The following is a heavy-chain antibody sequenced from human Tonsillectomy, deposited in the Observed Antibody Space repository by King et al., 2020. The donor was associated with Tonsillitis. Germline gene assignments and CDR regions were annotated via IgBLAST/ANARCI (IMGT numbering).Heavy chain of an antibody. CDR2: ISGSGLSS. CDR1: GFTFSTYA. V-gene: IGHV3-23*04. CDR3: AKLSGGGIRLTALFDY. D-gene: IGHD3-3*01. Sequence: VQLVESGGGLVQPGGSLRLSCAASGFTFSTYAMNWVRQAPGKGLEWVSTISGSGLSSYYADSVKGRFTISRDNSKNTLYLQMNSLRAEDTAVYYCAKLSGGGIRLTALFDYWGQGTLVTVSS. J-gene: IGHJ4*02.